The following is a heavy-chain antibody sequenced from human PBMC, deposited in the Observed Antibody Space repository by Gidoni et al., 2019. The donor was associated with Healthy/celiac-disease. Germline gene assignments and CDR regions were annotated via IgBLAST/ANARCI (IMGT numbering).Heavy chain of an antibody. CDR2: INHSGST. J-gene: IGHJ4*02. Sequence: QVQLQQWGAGLLKPSETLSLTCAVYGGSFSGYYWSWIRQPPGKGLEWIGEINHSGSTNYNPSLKSRVTISVDTSKNQFSLKLSSVTAADTAVYYCARGKRGWLRAIGYWGQGTLVTVSS. D-gene: IGHD5-12*01. V-gene: IGHV4-34*01. CDR3: ARGKRGWLRAIGY. CDR1: GGSFSGYY.